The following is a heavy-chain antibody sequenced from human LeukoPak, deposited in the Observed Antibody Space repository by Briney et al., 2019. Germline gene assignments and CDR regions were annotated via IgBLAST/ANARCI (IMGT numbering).Heavy chain of an antibody. CDR3: ASLRERSYYARGFDY. CDR1: GGSISSSSYY. J-gene: IGHJ4*02. CDR2: IYYSGSI. V-gene: IGHV4-39*01. D-gene: IGHD3-3*01. Sequence: PSETLSLTCTVSGGSISSSSYYWGWIHQPPGKGLEWIGSIYYSGSIYYNPSLKSRVTISVDTSKNQFSLKLSSVTAANTAVYYCASLRERSYYARGFDYWGQGTLVTVSS.